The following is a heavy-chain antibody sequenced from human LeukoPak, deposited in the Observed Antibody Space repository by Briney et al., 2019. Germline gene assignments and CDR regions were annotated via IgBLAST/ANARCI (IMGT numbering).Heavy chain of an antibody. Sequence: GAVTVSCKVSGDTLTELSMHWVRQAPGKGLEWMGGFDPEDGETIYAQKFQGRVTMTEDTSTDTAYMELSSLRSEDTAVYYCATPRYCSSTSCYWFDPWGQGTLVTVSS. CDR3: ATPRYCSSTSCYWFDP. J-gene: IGHJ5*02. D-gene: IGHD2-2*01. V-gene: IGHV1-24*01. CDR2: FDPEDGET. CDR1: GDTLTELS.